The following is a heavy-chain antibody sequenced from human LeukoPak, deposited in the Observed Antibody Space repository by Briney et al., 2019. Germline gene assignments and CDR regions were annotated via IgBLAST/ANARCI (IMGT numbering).Heavy chain of an antibody. CDR3: ATDSGYSSGWYNWFDP. CDR2: FDPEDGET. CDR1: GYTLTELS. Sequence: ASVKVSCKVSGYTLTELSMHWVRQAPGKGLEWMGGFDPEDGETIYAQKFQGRVTMTEDTSTDTAYMELSSLRSEDTAVYYCATDSGYSSGWYNWFDPWGQGTLVTVSS. D-gene: IGHD6-19*01. J-gene: IGHJ5*02. V-gene: IGHV1-24*01.